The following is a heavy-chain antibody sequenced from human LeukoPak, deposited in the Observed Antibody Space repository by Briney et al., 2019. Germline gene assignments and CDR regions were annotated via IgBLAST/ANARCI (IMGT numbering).Heavy chain of an antibody. Sequence: ASVKVSCKASGYTFTSYGISWVRQAPGQGLEWMGWISAYNGNTNYAQKLQGRVTMTTDTSTSTAYMELRSLRSDDPAWYYCARARIVVVPAVDYNWFDPWGQGTLVTVSS. CDR1: GYTFTSYG. V-gene: IGHV1-18*01. J-gene: IGHJ5*02. D-gene: IGHD2-2*01. CDR2: ISAYNGNT. CDR3: ARARIVVVPAVDYNWFDP.